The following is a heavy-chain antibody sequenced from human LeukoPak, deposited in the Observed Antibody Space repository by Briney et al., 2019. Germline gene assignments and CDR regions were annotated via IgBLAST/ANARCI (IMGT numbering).Heavy chain of an antibody. Sequence: QSGGSLRLSCTVSGFTFSSYEMNWVRQAPGKGLEWVSYISSSGSTIYYADSVKGRFTISRDNAKNSLYLQMNSLRAEDTAVYYCARVSVVRGVTIRAPGAFDIWGQGTMVTVSS. D-gene: IGHD3-10*01. J-gene: IGHJ3*02. V-gene: IGHV3-48*03. CDR1: GFTFSSYE. CDR2: ISSSGSTI. CDR3: ARVSVVRGVTIRAPGAFDI.